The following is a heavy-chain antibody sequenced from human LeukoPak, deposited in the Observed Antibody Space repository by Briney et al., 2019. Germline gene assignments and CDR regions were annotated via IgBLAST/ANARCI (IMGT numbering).Heavy chain of an antibody. CDR3: ATEVGVSAGAYDV. J-gene: IGHJ3*01. V-gene: IGHV3-9*01. CDR2: ISWNSGSI. D-gene: IGHD3-16*01. Sequence: GGSLRLSCAASGFTFDDYAMHWVRQAPGKGLEWVSGISWNSGSIGYADSVKGRFTISRDNAKNSVQLQMNSLRVEDTALYYCATEVGVSAGAYDVWGQGTMVTVSS. CDR1: GFTFDDYA.